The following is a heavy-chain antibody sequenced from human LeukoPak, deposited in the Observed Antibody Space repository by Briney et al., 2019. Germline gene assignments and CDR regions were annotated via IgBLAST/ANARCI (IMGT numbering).Heavy chain of an antibody. CDR3: ARGHRPYASACPFDS. CDR1: GFTFSPYT. D-gene: IGHD2-2*01. CDR2: IAYDGSYK. J-gene: IGHJ4*02. V-gene: IGHV3-30*04. Sequence: GGSLRLSCAASGFTFSPYTMHWVRQAPGKGLEWVAVIAYDGSYKYYTESVRGRFTFSRDNSKNTLYLQMSSLRAEDTAVYYCARGHRPYASACPFDSWGQGTQVTVSS.